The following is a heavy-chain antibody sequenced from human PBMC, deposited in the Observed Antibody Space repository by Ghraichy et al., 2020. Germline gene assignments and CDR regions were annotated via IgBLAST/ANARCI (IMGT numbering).Heavy chain of an antibody. D-gene: IGHD3-10*01. CDR1: GASISSYD. CDR3: ARAFGNYNAMDV. J-gene: IGHJ6*02. V-gene: IGHV4-59*01. Sequence: ESLNISCTVSGASISSYDWSWIRQPPGSRLEWIGHIFSAGTTNYNPSLKSRLTVSFDTSKNQFSLKLSSVTAADTAVYYCARAFGNYNAMDVWGQGTTVTVSS. CDR2: IFSAGTT.